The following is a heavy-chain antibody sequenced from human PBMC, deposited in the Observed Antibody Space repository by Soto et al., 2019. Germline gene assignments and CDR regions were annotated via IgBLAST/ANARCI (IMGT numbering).Heavy chain of an antibody. CDR1: GYTFTSYG. CDR3: VRRHVSATGIDWFDP. D-gene: IGHD6-13*01. J-gene: IGHJ5*02. CDR2: INAANGDT. V-gene: IGHV1-3*01. Sequence: QVQLVQSGTEVKKPGASVKVSCKASGYTFTSYGIHWVRQAPGQRLESMGWINAANGDTKYSPKFQGRVTITRDPSASTAYMELSSLRSEDTAVYYCVRRHVSATGIDWFDPWGQGTLVTVSS.